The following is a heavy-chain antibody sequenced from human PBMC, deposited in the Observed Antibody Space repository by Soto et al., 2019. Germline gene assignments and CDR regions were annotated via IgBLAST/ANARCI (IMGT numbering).Heavy chain of an antibody. D-gene: IGHD4-17*01. CDR2: IYPGASDT. J-gene: IGHJ6*03. V-gene: IGHV5-51*01. CDR1: GYSFTSYW. Sequence: PGESLKVSCKGSGYSFTSYWIGWVRQMPGKGLEWMGIIYPGASDTRYTPSFQGQVTISADKSISTAYLQWSSLKASATAMYYFARGSHYGDYGYYYYYMDVWGKGTTVTVSS. CDR3: ARGSHYGDYGYYYYYMDV.